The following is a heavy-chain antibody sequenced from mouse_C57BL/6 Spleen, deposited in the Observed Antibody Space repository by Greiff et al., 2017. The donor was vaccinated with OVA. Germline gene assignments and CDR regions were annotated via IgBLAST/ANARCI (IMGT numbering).Heavy chain of an antibody. CDR1: GFNITNTY. J-gene: IGHJ4*01. CDR3: ARDYYGSSFYYAMDY. D-gene: IGHD1-1*01. V-gene: IGHV14-3*01. CDR2: IDPANGNT. Sequence: EVQLQQSVAELVRPGASVKLSCPASGFNITNTYMHWVKQRPEQGLECIGRIDPANGNTTYAPKFPGKATITADTSSNTAYLQLSSLTSEDTAIYYCARDYYGSSFYYAMDYWGQGTSVTVSA.